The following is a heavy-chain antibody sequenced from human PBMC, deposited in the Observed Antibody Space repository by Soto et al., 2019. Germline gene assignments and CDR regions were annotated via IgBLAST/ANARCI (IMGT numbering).Heavy chain of an antibody. J-gene: IGHJ6*02. CDR2: TSFDGNKN. D-gene: IGHD3-10*01. CDR3: AKDQKDYSGSGTYYVPYGMDV. CDR1: GFTFSNFG. V-gene: IGHV3-30*18. Sequence: QVQLVESGGGVVQPGRSLRLSCVASGFTFSNFGMHWVRQAPGKGLEWVALTSFDGNKNYYADSVKGRFTLSRDNSKNTLYPQMNSLRAEDTTLYFCAKDQKDYSGSGTYYVPYGMDVWGQGTTVTVSS.